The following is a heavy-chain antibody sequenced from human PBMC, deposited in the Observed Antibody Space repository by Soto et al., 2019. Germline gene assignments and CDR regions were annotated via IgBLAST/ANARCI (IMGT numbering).Heavy chain of an antibody. V-gene: IGHV4-61*08. Sequence: PSETLSLTCTVSGGSVSSGDYFWSWLRQSPGKRLEWIAYLYYSGSTDYNPSLKGRATISVDTSKSQVSLTLTSMTAADAAVYYCARSPNYYYYGFDVWGQGTTVTVSS. CDR1: GGSVSSGDYF. CDR2: LYYSGST. D-gene: IGHD3-10*01. CDR3: ARSPNYYYYGFDV. J-gene: IGHJ6*02.